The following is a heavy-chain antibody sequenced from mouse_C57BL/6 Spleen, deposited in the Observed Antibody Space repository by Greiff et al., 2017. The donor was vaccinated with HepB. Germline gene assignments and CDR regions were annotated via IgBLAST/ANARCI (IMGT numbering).Heavy chain of an antibody. Sequence: EVQLQQSVAELVRPGASVKLSCTASGFNIKNTYMHWVKQRPEQGLEWIGRIDPANGNTKYAPKFQGKATITADTSSNTAYLQLSSLTSEDTAIYYCASPLYYGSSYDYYAMDYWGQGTSVTVSS. J-gene: IGHJ4*01. CDR1: GFNIKNTY. V-gene: IGHV14-3*01. CDR3: ASPLYYGSSYDYYAMDY. CDR2: IDPANGNT. D-gene: IGHD1-1*01.